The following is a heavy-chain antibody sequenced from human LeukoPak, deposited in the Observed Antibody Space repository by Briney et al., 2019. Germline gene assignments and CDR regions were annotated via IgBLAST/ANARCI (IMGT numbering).Heavy chain of an antibody. CDR2: ISGSANRT. J-gene: IGHJ4*02. CDR3: ARGYCSSSSCREFDY. Sequence: GGSLRLSCAVSGFTFTSYAISWVRQAPGKGLKWVSTISGSANRTYYADSVKGRFTLSRDKSKNTVYLQMDSLRVAETAVYYCARGYCSSSSCREFDYWGQGTLVTVSS. D-gene: IGHD2-2*01. CDR1: GFTFTSYA. V-gene: IGHV3-23*01.